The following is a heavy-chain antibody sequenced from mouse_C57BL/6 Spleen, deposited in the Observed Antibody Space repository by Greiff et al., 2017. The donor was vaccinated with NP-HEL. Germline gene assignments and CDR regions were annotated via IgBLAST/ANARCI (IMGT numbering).Heavy chain of an antibody. J-gene: IGHJ4*01. D-gene: IGHD1-1*01. Sequence: VQLKESGPGLVQPSQSLSITCTVSGFSLTSYGVHWVRQSPGKGLEWLGVIWSGGSTDYNAAFISRLSISKDNSKSQVFFKMNSLQADDTAIYYCARKKGDYYGSSYYAMDYWGQGTSVTVSS. CDR2: IWSGGST. V-gene: IGHV2-2*01. CDR3: ARKKGDYYGSSYYAMDY. CDR1: GFSLTSYG.